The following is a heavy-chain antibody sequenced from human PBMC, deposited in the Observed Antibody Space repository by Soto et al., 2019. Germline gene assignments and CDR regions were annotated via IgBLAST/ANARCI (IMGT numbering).Heavy chain of an antibody. CDR3: ARVPVKVAAGTAWLDP. J-gene: IGHJ5*02. CDR2: IKEDGSEK. Sequence: EGQVVESGGGLVQPGGSLRLSCAASGFTFSKYWMSWVRQAPGKGLEWVANIKEDGSEKYYVDSVKGRFTISRDNAKNELYLQLNRRRAEDTAVYYCARVPVKVAAGTAWLDPWGQGTLVTVSS. D-gene: IGHD6-13*01. CDR1: GFTFSKYW. V-gene: IGHV3-7*04.